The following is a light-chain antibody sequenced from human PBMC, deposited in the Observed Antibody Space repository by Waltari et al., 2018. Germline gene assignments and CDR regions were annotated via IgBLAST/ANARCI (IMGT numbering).Light chain of an antibody. J-gene: IGLJ2*01. CDR2: SND. Sequence: QSVLTQPPSASGTPGPRVTISCSGSNSNIGRNTVNWYQQVPGTAPKLLIYSNDQRPSGVPDRFSGSKSGTSASLAISGLQSEDEADYYCATWDDRLTGVVFGGGTKVTVL. CDR3: ATWDDRLTGVV. V-gene: IGLV1-44*01. CDR1: NSNIGRNT.